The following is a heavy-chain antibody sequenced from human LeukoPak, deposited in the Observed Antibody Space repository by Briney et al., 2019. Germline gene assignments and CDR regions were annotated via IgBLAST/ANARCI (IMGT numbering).Heavy chain of an antibody. CDR3: ARGRYNGGYWYFDL. V-gene: IGHV4-34*01. CDR2: INHSGST. D-gene: IGHD1-14*01. CDR1: GGSFSGYY. Sequence: TSETLSLTCAVYGGSFSGYYWSWIRQPPGKGLEWIGEINHSGSTNYNPSLKSRVTISVDTSKNQFSLKLSSVTAADTAVYYCARGRYNGGYWYFDLWGRGTLVTVS. J-gene: IGHJ2*01.